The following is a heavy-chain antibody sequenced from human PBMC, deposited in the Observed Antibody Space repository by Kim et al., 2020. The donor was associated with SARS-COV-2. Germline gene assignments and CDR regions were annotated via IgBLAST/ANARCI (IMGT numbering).Heavy chain of an antibody. Sequence: SETLSLTCTVSGGSISSSSYYWGWIRQPPGKGLEWIGSIYYSGSTYYNPSLKSRVTISVDTSKNQFSLKLSSVTAADTAVYYCARPSRMVRGFFDYWGQGTLVTVSS. D-gene: IGHD3-10*01. CDR2: IYYSGST. J-gene: IGHJ4*02. CDR1: GGSISSSSYY. V-gene: IGHV4-39*01. CDR3: ARPSRMVRGFFDY.